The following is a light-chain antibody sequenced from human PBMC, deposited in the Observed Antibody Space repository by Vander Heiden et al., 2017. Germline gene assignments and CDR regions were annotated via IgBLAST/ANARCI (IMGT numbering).Light chain of an antibody. J-gene: IGLJ2*01. CDR3: NSYTSNNTVI. CDR1: SSDVGGYNY. CDR2: DVI. V-gene: IGLV2-14*01. Sequence: QSALTQPASVSGSPGQSITISCTGTSSDVGGYNYVSWFQQHPGKAPKLMIYDVISRPSGISNRFSGSKSGKTASLTISGLQAEDEADYYCNSYTSNNTVIFGGGTKLTVL.